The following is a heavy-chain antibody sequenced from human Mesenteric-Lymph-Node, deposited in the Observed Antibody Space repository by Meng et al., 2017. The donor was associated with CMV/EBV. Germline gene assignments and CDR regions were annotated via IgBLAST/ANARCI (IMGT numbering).Heavy chain of an antibody. Sequence: GQLHQWGAGLLKPSETLSVTCAVYGGSFSGYYWNWIRQSPEKGLEWIGEINHSGSTTYNPSFTSRIIISVDTSTNQISLNMSSVTAADTAVYYCARGSSYDILTGYFDYWGQGAPVTVSS. D-gene: IGHD3-9*01. V-gene: IGHV4-34*01. CDR1: GGSFSGYY. CDR3: ARGSSYDILTGYFDY. CDR2: INHSGST. J-gene: IGHJ4*02.